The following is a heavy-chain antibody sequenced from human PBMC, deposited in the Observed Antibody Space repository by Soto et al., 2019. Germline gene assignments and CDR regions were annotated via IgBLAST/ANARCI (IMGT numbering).Heavy chain of an antibody. Sequence: ASETLSLTCTVSGGSISSSSYYWGWIRQPPGKGLEGIGSIYYSGSTYYNPSLKSRVTISVDTSKNQFSLKLSSLTAADTAVYYCARLGGLGYDFWSGYSYYFDYWGQGTLVTVSS. CDR3: ARLGGLGYDFWSGYSYYFDY. D-gene: IGHD3-3*01. J-gene: IGHJ4*02. CDR2: IYYSGST. V-gene: IGHV4-39*01. CDR1: GGSISSSSYY.